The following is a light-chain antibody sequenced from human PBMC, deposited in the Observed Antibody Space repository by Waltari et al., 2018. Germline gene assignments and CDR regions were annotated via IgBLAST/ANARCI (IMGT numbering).Light chain of an antibody. CDR2: QDT. Sequence: SYELTQPPSVSVSPGQTASITCSGDKLEKKYVCWYQQKPGQSPVVVIYQDTRRPSGIPERFPGTNAGTTAPLTISGTQTTDEADYYCQAWDSSAGVFGTGTKVTVL. CDR1: KLEKKY. CDR3: QAWDSSAGV. J-gene: IGLJ1*01. V-gene: IGLV3-1*01.